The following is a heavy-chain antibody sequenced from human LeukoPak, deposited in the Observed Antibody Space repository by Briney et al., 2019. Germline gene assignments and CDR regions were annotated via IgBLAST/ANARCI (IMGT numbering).Heavy chain of an antibody. Sequence: GGSLRLSCAASGFTFSYYYMSGVRQAPGKGLVWVSRINPDDGSTSYADSVKGRFTISRDNAKSTLYLQMNSLRAEDTAVYYCLTIVETDLDAFDIWGQGTKVTVSS. CDR2: INPDDGST. CDR1: GFTFSYYY. J-gene: IGHJ3*02. V-gene: IGHV3-74*01. D-gene: IGHD2-21*01. CDR3: LTIVETDLDAFDI.